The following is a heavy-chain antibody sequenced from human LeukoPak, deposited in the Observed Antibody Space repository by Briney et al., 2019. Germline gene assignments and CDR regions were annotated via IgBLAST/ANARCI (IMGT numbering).Heavy chain of an antibody. V-gene: IGHV4-59*08. CDR3: ARGQFWSGYSI. J-gene: IGHJ4*02. CDR1: GDSIGTFY. D-gene: IGHD3-3*02. CDR2: IYYSGST. Sequence: SATLSLTCNVSGDSIGTFYWSWIRQSPGKGLEWIGYIYYSGSTNYNPSLKSRVTMSVDTSKNQFSLNLSSVTAADTAVYYCARGQFWSGYSIWGQGTLVTVSS.